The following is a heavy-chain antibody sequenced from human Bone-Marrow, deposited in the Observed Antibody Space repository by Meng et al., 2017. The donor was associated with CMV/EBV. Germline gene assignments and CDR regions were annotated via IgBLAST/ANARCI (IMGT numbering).Heavy chain of an antibody. CDR2: IYYSGST. Sequence: SETLSLTCTVSGGSISSSSYYWGWIRQPPGKGLEWIGSIYYSGSTYYNPSLKSRVTISVDTSKNQFSLKLSSVTAADTAVYYCARDGAVAGTGWECWGQGTLVTVSS. CDR1: GGSISSSSYY. D-gene: IGHD6-19*01. V-gene: IGHV4-39*07. CDR3: ARDGAVAGTGWEC. J-gene: IGHJ4*02.